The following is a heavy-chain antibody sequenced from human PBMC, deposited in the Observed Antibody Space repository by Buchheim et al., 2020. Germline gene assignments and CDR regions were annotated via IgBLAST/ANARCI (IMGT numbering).Heavy chain of an antibody. V-gene: IGHV3-23*01. CDR3: AKVPWGHTAMVKYYFDY. D-gene: IGHD5-18*01. CDR1: GFTFSSYA. J-gene: IGHJ4*02. CDR2: ISGSGGST. Sequence: EVQLLESGGGLVQPGGSLRLSCAASGFTFSSYAMSWVRQAPGKGLEWVSAISGSGGSTYYTDSVKGRFTISRDNSKNTPYLQMNSRRAEDTAVYYCAKVPWGHTAMVKYYFDYWGQGTL.